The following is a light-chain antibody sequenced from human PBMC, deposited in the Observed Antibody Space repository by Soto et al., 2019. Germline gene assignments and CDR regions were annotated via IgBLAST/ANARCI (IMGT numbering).Light chain of an antibody. V-gene: IGKV1-5*03. J-gene: IGKJ1*01. CDR2: KAS. Sequence: IQMTQSPSTLSASVGDRVTIACRASQRLXTGLDWVQQKPGKAPKLLTYKASSLERGGPSRLSGSGSATEFTLTISSLHPDDFATYYCQQYNSDPRTFGQGTKVDIK. CDR1: QRLXTG. CDR3: QQYNSDPRT.